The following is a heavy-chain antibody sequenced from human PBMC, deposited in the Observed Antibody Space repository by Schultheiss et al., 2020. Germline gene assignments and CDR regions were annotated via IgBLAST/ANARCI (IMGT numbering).Heavy chain of an antibody. D-gene: IGHD6-19*01. CDR2: ISYDGSNK. J-gene: IGHJ4*02. CDR3: TTVSGWYGSFDY. V-gene: IGHV3-30*03. CDR1: GGSFSGYY. Sequence: LSLTCAVYGGSFSGYYWSWIRQPPGKGLEWVAVISYDGSNKYYADSVKGRFTISRDNAKNSLYLQMNSLKTEDTAVYYCTTVSGWYGSFDYWGQGTLVTVSS.